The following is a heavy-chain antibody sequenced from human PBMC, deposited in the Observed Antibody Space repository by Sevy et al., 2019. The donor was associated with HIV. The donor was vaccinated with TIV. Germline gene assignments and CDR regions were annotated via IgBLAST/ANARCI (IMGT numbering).Heavy chain of an antibody. V-gene: IGHV4-34*01. CDR2: VNHREVT. CDR1: GASFNDFY. Sequence: SETLSLTCTVYGASFNDFYWTWIRQPPGKGLEWIGEVNHREVTNYNPSLKSRVTISVDASNSQFSLELTSVAAAETAVYYCARDGSKGDTSGYFAFDIWGQGTMVTVSS. CDR3: ARDGSKGDTSGYFAFDI. J-gene: IGHJ3*02. D-gene: IGHD3-22*01.